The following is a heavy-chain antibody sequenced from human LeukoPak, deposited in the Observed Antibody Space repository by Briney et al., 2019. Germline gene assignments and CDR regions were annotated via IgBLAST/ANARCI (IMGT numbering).Heavy chain of an antibody. Sequence: PGGSLILSCAASGFTFTTYWMSWVRQLPGKGLEWVGSVYFNGNTYYNPSLKSRDDISLDKSKNQSSLKLSSVTAADTAVYYCARELQQWLAFSRAYFDLWGRGTLGTASS. CDR3: ARELQQWLAFSRAYFDL. CDR1: GFTFTTYW. J-gene: IGHJ2*01. D-gene: IGHD6-19*01. CDR2: VYFNGNT. V-gene: IGHV4-4*02.